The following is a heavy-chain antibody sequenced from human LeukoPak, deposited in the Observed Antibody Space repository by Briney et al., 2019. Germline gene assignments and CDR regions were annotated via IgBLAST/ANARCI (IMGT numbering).Heavy chain of an antibody. CDR2: IYYSGST. V-gene: IGHV4-59*08. Sequence: SETPSLTCTVSGGSLSSYYWSWIRQPPGKGLEWIGYIYYSGSTNYNPSLTSRVTISVDTSNNQFSLKLSSVTAADTAVYYCASLEMATIIGWYFDLWGRGTLVTVSS. J-gene: IGHJ2*01. D-gene: IGHD5-24*01. CDR1: GGSLSSYY. CDR3: ASLEMATIIGWYFDL.